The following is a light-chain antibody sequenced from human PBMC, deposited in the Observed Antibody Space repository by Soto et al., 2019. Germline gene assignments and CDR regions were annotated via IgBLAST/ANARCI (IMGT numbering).Light chain of an antibody. CDR2: DVS. Sequence: QSALTQPASVSGSPGQSITISCTGTSSDVGGYNYVSWYQQHPGKAPKLMIYDVSNRPSGVSNRFSGSKSGNTASLTISGLQAEDDDDYYCSSYTSSSPHVFGTGTKVTVL. CDR1: SSDVGGYNY. CDR3: SSYTSSSPHV. V-gene: IGLV2-14*01. J-gene: IGLJ1*01.